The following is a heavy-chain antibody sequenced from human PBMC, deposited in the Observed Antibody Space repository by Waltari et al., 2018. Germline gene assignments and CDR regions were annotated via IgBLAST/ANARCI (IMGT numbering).Heavy chain of an antibody. CDR1: GGSISSYY. D-gene: IGHD3-3*01. Sequence: QVQLQESGPGLVKPSETLSLTCPVSGGSISSYYWSWIRQPAGKGLEWIGRIYTSGSTNYNPSLKSRVTISVDTSKNQFSLKLSSVTAADTAVYYCAGRDFWSGYYWVNYYYGMDVWGQGTTVTVSS. V-gene: IGHV4-4*07. CDR2: IYTSGST. J-gene: IGHJ6*02. CDR3: AGRDFWSGYYWVNYYYGMDV.